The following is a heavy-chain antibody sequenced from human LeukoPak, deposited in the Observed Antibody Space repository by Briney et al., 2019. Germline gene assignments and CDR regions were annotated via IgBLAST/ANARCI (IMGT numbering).Heavy chain of an antibody. CDR2: ISSSSSYI. V-gene: IGHV3-21*01. CDR3: ARDPNYYDSSGYSDY. J-gene: IGHJ4*02. Sequence: PGGSLRLSCAASGFTFSSYSMNWVRQAPGKGLEWVSSISSSSSYIYYADSVKGRFTISRGNAKNSLYLQMNSLRAEDTAMYYCARDPNYYDSSGYSDYWGQGTLVTVSS. D-gene: IGHD3-22*01. CDR1: GFTFSSYS.